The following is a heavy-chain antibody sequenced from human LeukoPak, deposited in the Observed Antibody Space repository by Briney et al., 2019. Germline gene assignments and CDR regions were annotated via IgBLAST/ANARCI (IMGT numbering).Heavy chain of an antibody. V-gene: IGHV4-59*08. Sequence: SETLSLTCAVYGGSFSGYYWSWIRQPPGKGLEWIGYIYYSGSTNYNPSLKSRVTISVDTSKNQFSLKLSSVTAADTAVYYCARHTPRFLEWLSPDYFDYWGQGTLVTVSS. CDR2: IYYSGST. J-gene: IGHJ4*02. D-gene: IGHD3-3*01. CDR3: ARHTPRFLEWLSPDYFDY. CDR1: GGSFSGYY.